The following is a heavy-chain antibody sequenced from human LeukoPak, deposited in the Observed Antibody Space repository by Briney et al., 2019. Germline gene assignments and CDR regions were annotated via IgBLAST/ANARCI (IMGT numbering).Heavy chain of an antibody. V-gene: IGHV1-2*02. CDR1: GYTFTGYY. Sequence: ASVKVSCKASGYTFTGYYIQWVRQAPGQGLEWMGWINPDSGGTDYAQKFQGRVTMTRDTSINTAYMELSSLTYDDAAVYYCARAPQKYSSSVGWWFDPWGQGTLITVSS. J-gene: IGHJ5*02. CDR3: ARAPQKYSSSVGWWFDP. D-gene: IGHD6-6*01. CDR2: INPDSGGT.